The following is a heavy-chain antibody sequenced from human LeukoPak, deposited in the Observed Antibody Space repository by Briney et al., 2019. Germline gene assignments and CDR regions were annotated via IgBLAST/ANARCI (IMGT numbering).Heavy chain of an antibody. Sequence: GGSLRLSCAASGFSFSSYTMSWVRQAPGKGLEWLSSISCDGSSTYYADSVKGRFTISRDNTKNSLYLQMNRLRTEDTAFYYCVKGRDKSVVNWFDSWGQGTLVTVSS. CDR3: VKGRDKSVVNWFDS. CDR2: ISCDGSST. V-gene: IGHV3-23*01. CDR1: GFSFSSYT. D-gene: IGHD2-21*01. J-gene: IGHJ5*01.